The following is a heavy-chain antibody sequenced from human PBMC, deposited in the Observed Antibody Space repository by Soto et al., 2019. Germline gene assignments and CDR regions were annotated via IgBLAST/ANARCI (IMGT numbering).Heavy chain of an antibody. V-gene: IGHV3-43*02. Sequence: GGSLRLSCAASGFTFDDYAMPWVRQAPGKGLEWVSLISGDGGSTYYADSVKGRFTISRDNSKNSLYLQMNSLRTEDTALYYCAKGGYCSSTSCYNPYYYGMDVWGQGTTVTVSS. CDR3: AKGGYCSSTSCYNPYYYGMDV. CDR2: ISGDGGST. D-gene: IGHD2-2*02. J-gene: IGHJ6*02. CDR1: GFTFDDYA.